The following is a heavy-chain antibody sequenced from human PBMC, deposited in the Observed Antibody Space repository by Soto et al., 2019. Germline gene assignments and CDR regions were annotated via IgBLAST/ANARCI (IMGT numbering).Heavy chain of an antibody. CDR3: ATAGYCSSTSCYAANYYYYYMDV. Sequence: GGSLRLSCAASGFTVSSNYMSWVRQAPGKGLEWVSVIYSGGSTYYADSVKGRITISRHNSKNTLYLQMNSLRAEDTAVYYCATAGYCSSTSCYAANYYYYYMDVWGKGTTVTVSS. CDR2: IYSGGST. J-gene: IGHJ6*03. D-gene: IGHD2-2*01. CDR1: GFTVSSNY. V-gene: IGHV3-53*04.